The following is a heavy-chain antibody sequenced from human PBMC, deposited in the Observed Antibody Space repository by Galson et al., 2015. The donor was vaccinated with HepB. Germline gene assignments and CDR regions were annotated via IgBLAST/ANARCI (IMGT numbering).Heavy chain of an antibody. Sequence: SVKVSCKASGSTFTSYGISWVRQAPGQGLEWMGWISAYNGNTNYAQKLQGRVTMTTDTSTSTAYMELRSLRSDDTAVYYCARVYQGDYYDSSGIRGGIDYWGQGTLVTVSS. CDR2: ISAYNGNT. CDR3: ARVYQGDYYDSSGIRGGIDY. D-gene: IGHD3-22*01. CDR1: GSTFTSYG. J-gene: IGHJ4*02. V-gene: IGHV1-18*04.